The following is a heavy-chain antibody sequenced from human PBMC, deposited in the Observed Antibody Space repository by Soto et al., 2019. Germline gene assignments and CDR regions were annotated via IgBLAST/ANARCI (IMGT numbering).Heavy chain of an antibody. CDR3: ARDASYYSLWSGYYPSRNGMDV. Sequence: QVQVVESGGGVVQPGRSLRISCAESGFTFSSFGMHWVRQAPGKGLEWVSLIWYDGSKKSYGDSVKGRFTISRDNSRNTVYLQMNSLRADDTAVYYCARDASYYSLWSGYYPSRNGMDVCGQGTTVTVSS. J-gene: IGHJ6*02. D-gene: IGHD3-3*01. CDR2: IWYDGSKK. CDR1: GFTFSSFG. V-gene: IGHV3-33*01.